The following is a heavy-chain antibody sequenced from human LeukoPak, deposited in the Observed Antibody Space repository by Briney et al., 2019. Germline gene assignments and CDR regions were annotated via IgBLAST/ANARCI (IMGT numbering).Heavy chain of an antibody. CDR1: GYTFTSYG. D-gene: IGHD3-3*01. V-gene: IGHV1-18*01. CDR2: ISAYNGNT. Sequence: GASVKVSCKAPGYTFTSYGISWVRQAPGQGLEWVGWISAYNGNTNYAQKLQGRVTMTTDTSTSTAYMELRSLRSDDTAVYYCARDEYYDFWSGYLTPYYYYYGMDVWGQGTTVTVSS. CDR3: ARDEYYDFWSGYLTPYYYYYGMDV. J-gene: IGHJ6*02.